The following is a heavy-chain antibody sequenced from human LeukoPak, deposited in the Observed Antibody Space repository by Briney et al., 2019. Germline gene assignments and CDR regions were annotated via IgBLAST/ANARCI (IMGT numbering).Heavy chain of an antibody. CDR2: ISHGGSEK. CDR3: ATDGTDWNPVY. V-gene: IGHV3-30*14. J-gene: IGHJ4*02. D-gene: IGHD1-1*01. CDR1: GCTFSSYA. Sequence: GGSLRLSCAASGCTFSSYARHWVRQAPGKGLQWVAAISHGGSEKYYADSVKRLLTIVSTNSKNTLLHQMNSLAAEATAFYYAATDGTDWNPVYGGQGPLVTVPS.